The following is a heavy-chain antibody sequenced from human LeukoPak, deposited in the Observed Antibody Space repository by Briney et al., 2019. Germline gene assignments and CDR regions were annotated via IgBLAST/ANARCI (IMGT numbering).Heavy chain of an antibody. V-gene: IGHV4-59*01. CDR3: ARETVYYYYMDV. D-gene: IGHD1-1*01. Sequence: SETLSLTCTVSGVSISSYYWSRIRQPPGKRLEWIGYIYYSGSTNYNPSLKSRVTISVDTSKNQFSLKLSSVTAADTAVYYCARETVYYYYMDVWGKGTTVTVSS. J-gene: IGHJ6*03. CDR2: IYYSGST. CDR1: GVSISSYY.